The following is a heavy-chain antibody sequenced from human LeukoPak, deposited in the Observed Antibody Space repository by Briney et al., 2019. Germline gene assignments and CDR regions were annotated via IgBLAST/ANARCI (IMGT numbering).Heavy chain of an antibody. V-gene: IGHV3-74*01. CDR1: GFMFTSYW. J-gene: IGHJ4*02. D-gene: IGHD6-6*01. CDR2: INSDGSST. Sequence: GGSLRLSCAASGFMFTSYWMHWVRQAPGKGLVWVSRINSDGSSTSYADSVRGRFSISRDNAKNTLYLQMNSLRAEDTAVYYCARGLSGYASSLGYWGQGTLVTVSA. CDR3: ARGLSGYASSLGY.